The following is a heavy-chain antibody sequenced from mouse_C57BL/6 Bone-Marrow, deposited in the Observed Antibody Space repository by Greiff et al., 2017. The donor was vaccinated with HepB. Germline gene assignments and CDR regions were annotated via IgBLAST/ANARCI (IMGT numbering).Heavy chain of an antibody. D-gene: IGHD1-1*01. CDR3: ASTTVVPYYYAMDY. CDR1: GFSLTSYG. Sequence: VQGVESGPGLVQPSQSLSITCTVSGFSLTSYGVHWVRQSPGKGLEWLGVIWSGGSTDYNAAFISRLSISKDNSKSQVFFKMNSLQADDTAIYYCASTTVVPYYYAMDYWGQGTSVTVSS. CDR2: IWSGGST. V-gene: IGHV2-2*01. J-gene: IGHJ4*01.